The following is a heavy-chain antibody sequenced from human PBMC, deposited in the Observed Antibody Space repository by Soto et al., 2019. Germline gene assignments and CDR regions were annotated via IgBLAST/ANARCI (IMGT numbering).Heavy chain of an antibody. D-gene: IGHD2-2*02. V-gene: IGHV1-69*01. J-gene: IGHJ3*02. CDR3: ARDSQVAIYPRGAFDI. CDR2: IIPIFGTA. CDR1: GGTFSSYA. Sequence: QVQLVQSGAEVKKPGSSVKVSCKASGGTFSSYAISWVRQAPGQGLEWMGEIIPIFGTANYAQKFQGRVTITADESTSTAYMELSSLRSEDSAVYYCARDSQVAIYPRGAFDIWGQGTMVTVSS.